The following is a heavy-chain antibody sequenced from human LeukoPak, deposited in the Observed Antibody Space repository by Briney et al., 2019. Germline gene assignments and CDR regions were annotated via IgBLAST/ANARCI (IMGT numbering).Heavy chain of an antibody. CDR1: GGSISSGSYY. D-gene: IGHD3-10*01. J-gene: IGHJ6*03. Sequence: SQTLSLTCTVSGGSISSGSYYWSWIRQPAGKGLEWIGRTYTTGSTNYNPSLKSRVTISVDTSKNQFSLKLSSVTAADTAVYYCARVSFGSGYYNYMDVWGKGTTVTVSS. CDR3: ARVSFGSGYYNYMDV. CDR2: TYTTGST. V-gene: IGHV4-61*02.